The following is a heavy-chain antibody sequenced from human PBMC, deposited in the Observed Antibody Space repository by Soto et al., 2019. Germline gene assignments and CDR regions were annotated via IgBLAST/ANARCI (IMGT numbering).Heavy chain of an antibody. J-gene: IGHJ4*02. CDR2: IIPIFGTA. Sequence: QVQLVQSGAEVKKPGSSVKVSCKASGGTFSSYDISWVRQAPGQGLEWMGGIIPIFGTANSAQKFQGRVTITADESTSTAYMELGSLRSEDTAVYYCARALVATNALDYWGQGTLVTVSS. CDR3: ARALVATNALDY. CDR1: GGTFSSYD. V-gene: IGHV1-69*12. D-gene: IGHD5-12*01.